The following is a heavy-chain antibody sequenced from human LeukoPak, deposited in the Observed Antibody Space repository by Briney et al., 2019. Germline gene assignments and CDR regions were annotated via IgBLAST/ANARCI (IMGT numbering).Heavy chain of an antibody. D-gene: IGHD5-12*01. CDR3: ARGPEVYIVATILGVWFDP. CDR1: GYTFTSYD. V-gene: IGHV1-8*02. J-gene: IGHJ5*02. Sequence: ASVKVSCKASGYTFTSYDINWVRQATGQGLEWMGWINPNSGNTGYAQKFQGRVTMTRNTSISTAYMEPSSLRSEDTAVYYCARGPEVYIVATILGVWFDPWGQGTLVTVSS. CDR2: INPNSGNT.